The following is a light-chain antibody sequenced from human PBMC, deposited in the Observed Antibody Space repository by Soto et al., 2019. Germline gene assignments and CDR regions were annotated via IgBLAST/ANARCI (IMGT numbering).Light chain of an antibody. CDR1: QSVSSNF. J-gene: IGKJ3*01. CDR3: QQYGSSPFT. CDR2: AAS. Sequence: EIVLTQSPGTLSLSPGEGATLSCRASQSVSSNFLAWYQQKPGQAPRLLIYAASSRATGISDRFSGSGSETDFTFTIRRLEPEDFAVYYCQQYGSSPFTFGPGTKVDHK. V-gene: IGKV3-20*01.